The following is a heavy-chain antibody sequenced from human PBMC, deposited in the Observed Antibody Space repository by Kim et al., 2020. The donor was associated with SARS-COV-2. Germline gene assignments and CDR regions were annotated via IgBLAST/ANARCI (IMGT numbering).Heavy chain of an antibody. V-gene: IGHV3-9*01. Sequence: GGSLRLSCAASGFTFDDYAMHWVRQAPGKGLEWVSGISWNSGSIGYADSVKGRFTISRDNAKNSLYLQMNSLRAEDTALYYCAKDKGRIVYYGMDVWGQGTTVTVSS. CDR3: AKDKGRIVYYGMDV. CDR2: ISWNSGSI. J-gene: IGHJ6*02. CDR1: GFTFDDYA. D-gene: IGHD2-15*01.